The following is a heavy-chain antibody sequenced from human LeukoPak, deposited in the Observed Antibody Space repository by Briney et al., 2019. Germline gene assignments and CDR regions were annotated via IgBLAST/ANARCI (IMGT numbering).Heavy chain of an antibody. CDR2: IYPGDSDT. CDR1: GYSFTSYW. D-gene: IGHD2-2*01. Sequence: GESLKISCKGSGYSFTSYWIGWVRHMPGKGLEWMGMIYPGDSDTRYSPSFQGQVTISADKSISTAYLQWSSLKASDTAVYYCAREGGFLGPAAKNWFDPWGQGTLVTVSS. J-gene: IGHJ5*02. CDR3: AREGGFLGPAAKNWFDP. V-gene: IGHV5-51*01.